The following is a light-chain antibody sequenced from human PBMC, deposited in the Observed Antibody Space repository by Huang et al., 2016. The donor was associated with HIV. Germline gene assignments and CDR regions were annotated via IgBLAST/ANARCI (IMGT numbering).Light chain of an antibody. CDR1: QGIGSY. CDR2: AAS. J-gene: IGKJ4*01. Sequence: IQLTQFPSSLSASVGDRVTITCRASQGIGSYLAWYQQKPGKAPNLLIYAASTLQSGVPSRFSGGGSGRDFTLTISSLQPEDFATYYCQQLNSYPSLTFGRWTKVEIK. CDR3: QQLNSYPSLT. V-gene: IGKV1-9*01.